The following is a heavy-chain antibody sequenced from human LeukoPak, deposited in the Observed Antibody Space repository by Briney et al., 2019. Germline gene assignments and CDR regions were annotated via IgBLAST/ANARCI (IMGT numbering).Heavy chain of an antibody. D-gene: IGHD3-10*01. CDR3: AGRRITMVRGVITGNDY. CDR2: IYTSGST. CDR1: GGSISSYY. V-gene: IGHV4-4*07. Sequence: PSETLSLTCTVSGGSISSYYWSWIRQPAGKGLEWIGRIYTSGSTNYNPSLKSRVTMSVDTSENQFSLKLSSVTAADTAVYYCAGRRITMVRGVITGNDYWGQGTLVTVSS. J-gene: IGHJ4*02.